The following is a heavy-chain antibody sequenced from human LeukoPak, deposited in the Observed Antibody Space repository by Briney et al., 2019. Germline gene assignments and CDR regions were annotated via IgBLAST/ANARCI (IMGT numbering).Heavy chain of an antibody. V-gene: IGHV4-39*01. CDR2: IYCSGTT. CDR1: GGAISSSNYY. J-gene: IGHJ5*02. Sequence: SETLSLTCTVSGGAISSSNYYWDWIRQPPGKGLEWIGTIYCSGTTYYNPSLKSRVTISVDTSKNQFSLKLSSVTAADTAVYYCARLLFNWNYCLDPWGQGTLVTVSS. D-gene: IGHD1-20*01. CDR3: ARLLFNWNYCLDP.